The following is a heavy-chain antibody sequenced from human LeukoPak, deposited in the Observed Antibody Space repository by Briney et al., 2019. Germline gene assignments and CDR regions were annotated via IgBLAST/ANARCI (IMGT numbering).Heavy chain of an antibody. CDR3: AKALKYYYDSSDAFDI. CDR1: GFTFDDYA. D-gene: IGHD3-22*01. CDR2: LSWNSGSI. Sequence: GGSLRLSCAASGFTFDDYAMHWVRQAPGKGLEWVSGLSWNSGSIGYADSVKGRFTISRDNAKNSLYLQMNSLRAEDMALYYCAKALKYYYDSSDAFDIWGQGTMVTVSS. J-gene: IGHJ3*02. V-gene: IGHV3-9*03.